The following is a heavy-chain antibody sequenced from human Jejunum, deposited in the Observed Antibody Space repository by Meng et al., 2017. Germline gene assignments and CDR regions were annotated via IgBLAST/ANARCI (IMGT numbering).Heavy chain of an antibody. J-gene: IGHJ4*02. D-gene: IGHD1-26*01. CDR2: INMDSSRT. CDR3: AGERWEKSYAW. CDR1: GFTFNNYW. Sequence: GLLVGAGVGLVAPGGALRLSCAASGFTFNNYWMHWVRQAPGKGLVWVSRINMDSSRTVYAESVKGRFTISRDNAKNMVYLQMNGLRAEDTAVYYCAGERWEKSYAWWGQGTLVTVSS. V-gene: IGHV3-74*01.